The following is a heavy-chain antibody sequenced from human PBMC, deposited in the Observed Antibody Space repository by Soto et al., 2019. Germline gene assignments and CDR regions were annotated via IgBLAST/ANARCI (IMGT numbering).Heavy chain of an antibody. V-gene: IGHV5-51*01. CDR2: IFPDDSDT. Sequence: GESLKIYCKASGYIIKNYWIGWVRQMPGQGLEWMGIIFPDDSDTRYSPSFQGHVTISVDKSISTAYVQWSSLKASDSAIYYCFRGGVTSRTFDYWGQGTLVTVSS. CDR3: FRGGVTSRTFDY. D-gene: IGHD3-16*01. J-gene: IGHJ4*02. CDR1: GYIIKNYW.